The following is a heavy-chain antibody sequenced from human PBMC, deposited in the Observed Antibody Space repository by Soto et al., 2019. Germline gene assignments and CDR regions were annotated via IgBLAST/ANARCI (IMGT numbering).Heavy chain of an antibody. D-gene: IGHD1-26*01. Sequence: QVQLVQSGAEVKKPGSSVKDSCKASGGTFSSYAISWVRQAPGQGLEWMGGIIPIFGTENYAQKFQGRVTITADESRSTAYMELSSLRSEDTAVYYCARDSKWELPYYYYYGMDFWGQGTTVTVSS. CDR1: GGTFSSYA. V-gene: IGHV1-69*12. J-gene: IGHJ6*02. CDR3: ARDSKWELPYYYYYGMDF. CDR2: IIPIFGTE.